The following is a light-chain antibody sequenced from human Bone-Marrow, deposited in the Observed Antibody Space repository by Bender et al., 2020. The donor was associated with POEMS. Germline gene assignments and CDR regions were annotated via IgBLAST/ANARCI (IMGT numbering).Light chain of an antibody. CDR1: SSDVGSYDL. Sequence: QSALTQPASVSGSPGQSITISCTGTSSDVGSYDLLSWYQQHPGKAPKLIIYDVDDRPSGVSNRFSASKSGNTASLTISGLQAEDEANYYCSSYTRSGPTYVFGTGTKVTFL. CDR3: SSYTRSGPTYV. V-gene: IGLV2-14*02. J-gene: IGLJ1*01. CDR2: DVD.